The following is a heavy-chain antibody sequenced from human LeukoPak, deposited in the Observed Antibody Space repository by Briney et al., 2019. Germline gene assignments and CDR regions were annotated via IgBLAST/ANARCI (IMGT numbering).Heavy chain of an antibody. Sequence: SVKVSCKASGGTFSSYAISWVRQAPGQGLEWMGGIIPIFGTANYAQKFQGRVTITADESTSTAYMELSSLRSEDTAVYYCARDQSSWSPGYNWFDPWGQGTLVTVSS. D-gene: IGHD6-13*01. J-gene: IGHJ5*02. V-gene: IGHV1-69*13. CDR3: ARDQSSWSPGYNWFDP. CDR1: GGTFSSYA. CDR2: IIPIFGTA.